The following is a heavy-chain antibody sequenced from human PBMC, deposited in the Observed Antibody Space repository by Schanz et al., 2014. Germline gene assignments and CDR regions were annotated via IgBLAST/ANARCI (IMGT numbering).Heavy chain of an antibody. J-gene: IGHJ4*02. Sequence: EVQLVESGGGLVQPGGSLRLSCAASGFTFGNFFMSWVRQAPGKGLEWVANIKQDGIEKYYVDSVKGRFTISRDGSKNTLYLQMNSLRAEDTAVYYCARKTDSSGTGDYWGQGTLVTVSS. CDR3: ARKTDSSGTGDY. CDR2: IKQDGIEK. CDR1: GFTFGNFF. D-gene: IGHD6-19*01. V-gene: IGHV3-7*01.